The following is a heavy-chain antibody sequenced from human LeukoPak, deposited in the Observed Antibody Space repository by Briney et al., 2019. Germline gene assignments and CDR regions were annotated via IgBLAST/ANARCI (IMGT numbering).Heavy chain of an antibody. Sequence: SQTLSLTCAVSGGSISSGGYSWSWIWQPPGKGLEWIGYIYYSGSTYYNPSLKSRVTISVDTSKNQFSLKLSSVTAADTAVYYCARVGDSSGYYNRKDAFDIWGQGTMVTVSS. J-gene: IGHJ3*02. CDR2: IYYSGST. V-gene: IGHV4-30-4*07. D-gene: IGHD3-22*01. CDR3: ARVGDSSGYYNRKDAFDI. CDR1: GGSISSGGYS.